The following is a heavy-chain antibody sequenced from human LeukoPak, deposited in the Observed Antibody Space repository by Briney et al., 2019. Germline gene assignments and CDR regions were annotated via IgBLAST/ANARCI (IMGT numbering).Heavy chain of an antibody. Sequence: SETLSLTCTVSGGSISSGSYYWSWIRQPAGKGLEWIGRIYTSGSTNYNPSLKSRVTISVDTSKNQFSLKLSSVTAADTAVYYCARDGTRSKSYDDSYYYYYYMDVWGKGTTVTVSS. V-gene: IGHV4-61*02. CDR2: IYTSGST. D-gene: IGHD3-3*01. J-gene: IGHJ6*03. CDR3: ARDGTRSKSYDDSYYYYYYMDV. CDR1: GGSISSGSYY.